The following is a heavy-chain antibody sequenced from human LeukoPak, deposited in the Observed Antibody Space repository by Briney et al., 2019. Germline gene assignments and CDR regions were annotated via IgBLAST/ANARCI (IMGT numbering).Heavy chain of an antibody. V-gene: IGHV1-18*01. CDR3: ARQMDSSSNNYYAYYFVY. J-gene: IGHJ4*02. CDR1: GLSFTSYG. Sequence: ASVKVSCKTSGLSFTSYGISWVRQAPGLGLEWMGWTSPYNGNTKYEQKLQGRVTMTTDTSTSTAYMELRSLRSDDTAVYYCARQMDSSSNNYYAYYFVYWRQGTLVTVSS. D-gene: IGHD3-22*01. CDR2: TSPYNGNT.